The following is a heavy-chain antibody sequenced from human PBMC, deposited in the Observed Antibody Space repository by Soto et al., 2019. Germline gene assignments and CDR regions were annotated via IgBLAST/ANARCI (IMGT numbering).Heavy chain of an antibody. J-gene: IGHJ3*02. CDR2: MNPNSGNT. V-gene: IGHV1-8*01. CDR3: ARETLLECLLYRRRAFDI. D-gene: IGHD3-3*01. CDR1: GYTFTSYD. Sequence: SVKVSCKASGYTFTSYDINWVRQTTGQGLEWMGWMNPNSGNTGYAQKFQGRVTMTRNTSISTAYMELSSLRSEDTAVYYCARETLLECLLYRRRAFDIWGQGTMVTVSS.